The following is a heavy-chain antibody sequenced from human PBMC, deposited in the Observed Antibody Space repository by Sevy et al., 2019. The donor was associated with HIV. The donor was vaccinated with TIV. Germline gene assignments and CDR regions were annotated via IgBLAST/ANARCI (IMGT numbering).Heavy chain of an antibody. CDR2: MHYSGIT. CDR3: ARDSSHGEATMIKGFDP. D-gene: IGHD3-16*01. Sequence: SETLSLTCTVSGDSISSDGYYWNWIRQHPGKGLEWIGYMHYSGITYYRPSLKSRVTMSVDRSRNQLSLKLSSVTAADTAVYYCARDSSHGEATMIKGFDPWGQGTLVTVSS. V-gene: IGHV4-31*03. J-gene: IGHJ5*02. CDR1: GDSISSDGYY.